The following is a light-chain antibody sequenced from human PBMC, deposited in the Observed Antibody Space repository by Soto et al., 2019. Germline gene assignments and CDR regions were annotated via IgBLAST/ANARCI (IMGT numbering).Light chain of an antibody. V-gene: IGLV2-14*01. CDR3: SSYTTTSTYV. CDR2: EVT. J-gene: IGLJ1*01. CDR1: SSDVSGYDY. Sequence: QSVLTQPASVSGSPGQSVTISCTGTSSDVSGYDYVSWYQQHPGKAPKFMIYEVTNRPSGVSHRFSGSRSGNTASLTISGLQAEDEADYYCSSYTTTSTYVFGTGTQ.